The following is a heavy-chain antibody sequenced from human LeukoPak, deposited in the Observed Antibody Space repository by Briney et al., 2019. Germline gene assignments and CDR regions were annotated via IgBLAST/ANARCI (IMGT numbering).Heavy chain of an antibody. J-gene: IGHJ4*02. V-gene: IGHV1-69*04. CDR1: GGTFSSYA. D-gene: IGHD4-17*01. Sequence: GSSVKVSCKASGGTFSSYAISWVRQAPGQGLEWMGRIIPILGIANYAQKFQGRVTITADKSTSTAYMELSSLRYDDTAVYYCAREDGDYVNDYWGQGTLVTVSS. CDR3: AREDGDYVNDY. CDR2: IIPILGIA.